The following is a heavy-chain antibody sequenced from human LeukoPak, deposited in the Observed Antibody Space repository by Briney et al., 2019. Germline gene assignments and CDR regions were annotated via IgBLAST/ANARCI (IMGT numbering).Heavy chain of an antibody. CDR3: TRYNNDHFDY. V-gene: IGHV3-33*01. CDR2: IAYDGSRA. J-gene: IGHJ4*02. D-gene: IGHD1-14*01. CDR1: GFTFGGYG. Sequence: GGSLRLSCAGSGFTFGGYGMHWFRQTPGKGLEWVAVIAYDGSRAFYADSVKARFTISRDNSKNTMSVQMDDLRAEDTAVYYCTRYNNDHFDYWGQGTLVTVSS.